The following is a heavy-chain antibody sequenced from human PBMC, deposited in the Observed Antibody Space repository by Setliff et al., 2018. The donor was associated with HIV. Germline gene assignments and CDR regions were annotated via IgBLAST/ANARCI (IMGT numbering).Heavy chain of an antibody. CDR2: VHYSGNT. CDR3: ARVRGYSSSSRDFYYHNMEV. V-gene: IGHV4-39*02. J-gene: IGHJ6*03. D-gene: IGHD6-6*01. Sequence: PSETLSLTCTLSGGSISTVTYYWAWIRQPPGKGLEWIGNVHYSGNTYYTSSLQSRVIISADTSKSQFYLRLSSVTAADTGVYYCARVRGYSSSSRDFYYHNMEVWGKGTTVTVSS. CDR1: GGSISTVTYY.